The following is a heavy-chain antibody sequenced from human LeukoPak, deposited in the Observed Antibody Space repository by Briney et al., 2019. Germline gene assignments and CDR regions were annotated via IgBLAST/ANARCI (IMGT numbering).Heavy chain of an antibody. CDR3: AIGYYDSSGYKRSDAFDI. Sequence: GASVKVSCKVSGYTLTELSMHWVRQAPGKGLEWMGGFDPEDGETIYAQKFQGRVTMTEDTSTDTAYMELSSLRSEDTAVYYCAIGYYDSSGYKRSDAFDIWGQGTMVTVSS. D-gene: IGHD3-22*01. V-gene: IGHV1-24*01. CDR2: FDPEDGET. CDR1: GYTLTELS. J-gene: IGHJ3*02.